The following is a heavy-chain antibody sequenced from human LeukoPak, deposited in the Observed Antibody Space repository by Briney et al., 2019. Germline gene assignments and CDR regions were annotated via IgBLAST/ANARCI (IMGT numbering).Heavy chain of an antibody. CDR3: ARDPPRDYGDYALDY. CDR2: INHSGST. Sequence: SETLSLTCAVYGGSFSGYYWSWIRQPPGKGLEWIGEINHSGSTNYNPSLKSRVTISVDTSKNQFSLKLNSVTAADTAVYYCARDPPRDYGDYALDYWGQGTLVTVSS. V-gene: IGHV4-34*01. J-gene: IGHJ4*02. D-gene: IGHD4-17*01. CDR1: GGSFSGYY.